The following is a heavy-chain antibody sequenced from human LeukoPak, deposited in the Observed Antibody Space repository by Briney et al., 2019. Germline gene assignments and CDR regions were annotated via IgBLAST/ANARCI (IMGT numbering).Heavy chain of an antibody. Sequence: GASVKVSCKASGYTFTSYGISWVRQAPGQGLEWMGWISAYNGNTNYAQKLQGRVTMTTDTSTSTAYMELRSLRSDDTAVYYCARTQNREWARGSGYFDYWGQGTLVTVSS. CDR1: GYTFTSYG. V-gene: IGHV1-18*01. CDR2: ISAYNGNT. J-gene: IGHJ4*02. CDR3: ARTQNREWARGSGYFDY. D-gene: IGHD1-26*01.